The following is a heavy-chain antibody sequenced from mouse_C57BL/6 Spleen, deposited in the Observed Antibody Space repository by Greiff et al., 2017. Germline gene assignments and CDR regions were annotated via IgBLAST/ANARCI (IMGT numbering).Heavy chain of an antibody. CDR1: GYTFTDYE. V-gene: IGHV1-15*01. CDR3: TRSTVVATGDYFDY. D-gene: IGHD1-1*01. CDR2: IDPETGGT. Sequence: QVQLQQSGAELVRPGASVTLSCKASGYTFTDYEMHWVKQTPVHGLEWLGAIDPETGGTAYNQKFKGKAILTADKSSSTAYMELRSLTSEDAAVYYCTRSTVVATGDYFDYWGQGTTLTVSS. J-gene: IGHJ2*01.